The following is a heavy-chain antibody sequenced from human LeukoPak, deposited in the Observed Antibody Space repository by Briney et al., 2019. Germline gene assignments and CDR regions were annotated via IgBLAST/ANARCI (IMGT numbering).Heavy chain of an antibody. CDR3: ARVESSSRGFDP. CDR1: GGSIGSYY. CDR2: IYYSGST. Sequence: SETLSLTCTVSGGSIGSYYWSWIRQPPGKGLEWIGYIYYSGSTNYNPSLKSRVTISVDTSKNQFSLKLSSVTAADTAVYYCARVESSSRGFDPWGQGTLVTVSS. J-gene: IGHJ5*02. D-gene: IGHD6-13*01. V-gene: IGHV4-59*01.